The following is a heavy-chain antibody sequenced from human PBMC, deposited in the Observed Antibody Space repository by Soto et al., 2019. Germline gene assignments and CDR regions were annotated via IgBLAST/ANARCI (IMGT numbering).Heavy chain of an antibody. Sequence: EVQLVESGGGLVQPGGSLRLSCAASGFTFTTYWMHWVRQAPGKGLVWVSLIHNDGIGASYADSVKGRFTIYRDNAKNTLYLHMNSLRVEDTAVYYCASPYGSGKRPDYWGQGTLVTVSS. J-gene: IGHJ4*02. V-gene: IGHV3-74*01. CDR2: IHNDGIGA. CDR1: GFTFTTYW. CDR3: ASPYGSGKRPDY. D-gene: IGHD3-10*01.